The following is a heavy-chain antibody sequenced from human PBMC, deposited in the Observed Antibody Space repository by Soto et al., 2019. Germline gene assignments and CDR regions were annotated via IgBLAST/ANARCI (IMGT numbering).Heavy chain of an antibody. Sequence: QVHLQQWGAGLLKPSETLSLTCAVFGGSLSGYYWNWIRQPPGKGLEWIGEINHSGSTNYHWSLKRRVTISIDTSRNQFSLKLSSVTAADTAVYYCARSRYYDTSGYRALDAFDIWGQGTMVTVSS. CDR2: INHSGST. CDR3: ARSRYYDTSGYRALDAFDI. D-gene: IGHD3-22*01. CDR1: GGSLSGYY. V-gene: IGHV4-34*01. J-gene: IGHJ3*02.